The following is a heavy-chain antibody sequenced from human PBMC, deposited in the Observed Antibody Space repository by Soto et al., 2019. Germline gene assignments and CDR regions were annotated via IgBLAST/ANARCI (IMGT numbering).Heavy chain of an antibody. J-gene: IGHJ4*02. D-gene: IGHD5-12*01. V-gene: IGHV4-31*03. CDR3: ARVVYSGYEYYFDY. CDR1: GGSISSGGYY. CDR2: IYYSGST. Sequence: SETLSLTCTVSGGSISSGGYYWSWIRQHPGKGLEWIGYIYYSGSTYYNPSLKSRVTISVDTSKNQFSLKLSSVTAADTAVYYCARVVYSGYEYYFDYWGQGTLVTVSS.